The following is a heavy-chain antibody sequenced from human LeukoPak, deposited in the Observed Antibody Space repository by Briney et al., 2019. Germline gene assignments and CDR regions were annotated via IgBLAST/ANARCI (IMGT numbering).Heavy chain of an antibody. V-gene: IGHV4-34*01. CDR1: GGSFSGYY. CDR3: ARGLLEQQLEARIFDY. CDR2: INHSGST. J-gene: IGHJ4*02. D-gene: IGHD6-13*01. Sequence: SETLSLTCAVYGGSFSGYYWGWIRQPPGKGLEWIGEINHSGSTNYNPSLKSRVTISVDTSKNQFSLKLSSVTAADTAVYYCARGLLEQQLEARIFDYWGQGTLVTVSS.